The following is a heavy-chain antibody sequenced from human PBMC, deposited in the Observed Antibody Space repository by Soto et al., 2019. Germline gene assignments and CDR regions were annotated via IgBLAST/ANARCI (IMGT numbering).Heavy chain of an antibody. CDR1: GGSINSYY. CDR3: ARLWFGASTSQPLYYYGMDV. Sequence: PSETLSLPSTVSGGSINSYYWSWIPQPPGEGLDWSGYIYYSGSTNYNPSLKSRVTISVDTSKNQFSLKLSSVTAAVTAVYYCARLWFGASTSQPLYYYGMDVWGQGTTVTVSS. CDR2: IYYSGST. J-gene: IGHJ6*02. V-gene: IGHV4-59*08. D-gene: IGHD3-10*01.